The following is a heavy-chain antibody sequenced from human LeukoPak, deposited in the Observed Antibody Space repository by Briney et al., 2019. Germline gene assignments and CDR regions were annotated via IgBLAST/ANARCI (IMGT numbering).Heavy chain of an antibody. CDR2: INHSGST. J-gene: IGHJ4*02. CDR1: GGSISRSNYY. CDR3: ARGYLGNYGY. V-gene: IGHV4-39*07. Sequence: PSETLSLTCTVSGGSISRSNYYWSWIRQPPGKGLEWIGEINHSGSTNYNPSLKSRVTISVDTSKNQFSLKLSSVTAADTAVYYCARGYLGNYGYWGQGTLVTVSS. D-gene: IGHD4-11*01.